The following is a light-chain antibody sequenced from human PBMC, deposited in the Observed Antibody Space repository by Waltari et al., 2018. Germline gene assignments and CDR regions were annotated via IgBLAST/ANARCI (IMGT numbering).Light chain of an antibody. Sequence: DIQMTQSPSSLSASVGDRVTITCRESQNIANYLNWYQQKPGTAPELLIYAASNLHGGVPSRFTGSGSGTDFTLTISSVQPEDLATYYCQQSYSTPRTFGQGTKLDI. CDR3: QQSYSTPRT. CDR2: AAS. V-gene: IGKV1-39*01. CDR1: QNIANY. J-gene: IGKJ2*01.